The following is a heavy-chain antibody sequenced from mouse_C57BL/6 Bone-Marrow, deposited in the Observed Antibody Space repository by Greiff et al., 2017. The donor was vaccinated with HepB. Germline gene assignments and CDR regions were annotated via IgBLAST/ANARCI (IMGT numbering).Heavy chain of an antibody. CDR1: GYTFTDYY. CDR2: INPYNGGT. Sequence: DVQLVESGPVLVKPGASVKMSCKASGYTFTDYYMNWVKQSHGKSLEWIGVINPYNGGTSYNQKFKGKATLTVDKSSSTAYMELNSLTSEDSAVYYCARSNWLGYWGQGTTLTVSS. J-gene: IGHJ2*01. CDR3: ARSNWLGY. V-gene: IGHV1-19*01. D-gene: IGHD2-2*01.